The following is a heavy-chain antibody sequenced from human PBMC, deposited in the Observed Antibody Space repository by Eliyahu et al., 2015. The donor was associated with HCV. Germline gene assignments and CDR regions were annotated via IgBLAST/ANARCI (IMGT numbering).Heavy chain of an antibody. CDR3: AKNIQTSEWSDGCDY. J-gene: IGHJ4*02. CDR1: GFTFRNYG. Sequence: GTSLRLSCAASGFTFRNYGMHWVRQSPGRGLEWISAVSFDGRSQYYTDSVKGRFTISKDNSRSTLYLQMNGLRVEDTALYYCAKNIQTSEWSDGCDYWGQGTLVTVSS. V-gene: IGHV3-30*18. D-gene: IGHD2-8*01. CDR2: VSFDGRSQ.